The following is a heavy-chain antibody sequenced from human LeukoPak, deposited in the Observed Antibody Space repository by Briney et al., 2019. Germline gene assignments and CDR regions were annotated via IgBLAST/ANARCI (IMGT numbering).Heavy chain of an antibody. V-gene: IGHV4-59*01. D-gene: IGHD4-23*01. CDR2: IHNSGST. CDR1: GGSISNYY. Sequence: SETLSLTCTVSGGSISNYYWSWIRQTPGKGLEWIGYIHNSGSTKYNPSLKSPVSISVDTSKNQFSLKLSSVTAADTAMYYCARVSRGNSVGGDYWGQGTLVTVSS. J-gene: IGHJ4*02. CDR3: ARVSRGNSVGGDY.